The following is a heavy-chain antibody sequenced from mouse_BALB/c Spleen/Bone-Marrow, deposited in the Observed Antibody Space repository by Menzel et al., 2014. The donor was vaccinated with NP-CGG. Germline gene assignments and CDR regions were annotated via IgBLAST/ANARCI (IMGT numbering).Heavy chain of an antibody. J-gene: IGHJ1*01. CDR2: INPDSSTI. Sequence: EVKLLESGGGLVQPGGSLKLSCAASGFGFSRYWMSWVRQAPGKGLGWIGEINPDSSTINYTPSLKDKFIISRDNAKNTLYLQMSKVRSEDTALYYCALLGYYGYFYVWGAGTTVTVSS. CDR3: ALLGYYGYFYV. CDR1: GFGFSRYW. V-gene: IGHV4-1*02. D-gene: IGHD2-2*01.